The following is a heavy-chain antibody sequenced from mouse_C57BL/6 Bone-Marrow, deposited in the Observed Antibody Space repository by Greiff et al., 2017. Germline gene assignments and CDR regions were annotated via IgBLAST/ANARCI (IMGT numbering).Heavy chain of an antibody. V-gene: IGHV14-4*01. Sequence: EVTLMESGAELVRPGASVKLSCTASGFNIKDDYMHWVKQRPEQGLEWIGWIDPENGDTEYASKFQGKATITADTSSNTAYLQLSSLTSEDTAVYYCTTWRLAGAWFAYWGQGTLVTVSA. CDR1: GFNIKDDY. J-gene: IGHJ3*01. CDR3: TTWRLAGAWFAY. CDR2: IDPENGDT.